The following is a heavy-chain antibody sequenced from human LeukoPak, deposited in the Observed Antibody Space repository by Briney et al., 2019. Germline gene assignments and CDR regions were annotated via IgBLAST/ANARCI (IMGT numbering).Heavy chain of an antibody. D-gene: IGHD3-9*01. CDR2: IYYSGST. CDR1: GGSISSHY. CDR3: SRPGPAYDILTGYFRAFDI. J-gene: IGHJ3*02. V-gene: IGHV4-59*11. Sequence: SETLSLTCTVSGGSISSHYWSWIRQPPGKGLEWIGYIYYSGSTNYNHSLKSRVTISVDTSKNQFSLKLSSVTAADTAVYYCSRPGPAYDILTGYFRAFDIWGQGTMVTVSS.